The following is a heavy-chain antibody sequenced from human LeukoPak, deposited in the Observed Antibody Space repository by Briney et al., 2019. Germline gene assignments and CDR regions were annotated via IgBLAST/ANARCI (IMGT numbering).Heavy chain of an antibody. V-gene: IGHV1-2*02. D-gene: IGHD1-26*01. J-gene: IGHJ4*01. CDR2: INPNTGGA. CDR1: GYTFTGYY. Sequence: VSVKVSCKASGYTFTGYYIHWVRQAPGQGLEWMGWINPNTGGANSAQKFQGRVTMTRDTSISTAYMELSRLRSDDTAVYYCAREVSGSYYELDYWGRGTLAVVSS. CDR3: AREVSGSYYELDY.